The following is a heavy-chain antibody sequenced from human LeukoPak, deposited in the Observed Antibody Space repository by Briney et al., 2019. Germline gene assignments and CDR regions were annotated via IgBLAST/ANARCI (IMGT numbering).Heavy chain of an antibody. CDR2: ISYDGSNK. J-gene: IGHJ4*02. V-gene: IGHV3-30-3*01. CDR1: GFTFSSYA. CDR3: ARGPYYYDSSGFIDY. D-gene: IGHD3-22*01. Sequence: GGPLRLSCAASGFTFSSYAMHWVRQAPGKGLEWVAVISYDGSNKYYADSVKGRFTISRDNSKNTLYLQMNSLRAEDTAVYYCARGPYYYDSSGFIDYWGQGTLVTVSS.